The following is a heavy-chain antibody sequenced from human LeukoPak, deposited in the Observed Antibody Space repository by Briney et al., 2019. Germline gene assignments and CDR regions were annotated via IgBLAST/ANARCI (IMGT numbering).Heavy chain of an antibody. J-gene: IGHJ4*02. CDR2: INWNGDST. CDR1: GFTFDDYA. V-gene: IGHV3-20*04. Sequence: GGSLRLSCAASGFTFDDYAMNWVRQAPGKGLEWVSVINWNGDSTGYADSVKGRFTISRDNAKNSLYLQMNSLRAEDTALYYCARSYTGSYYYYYWGQGSLVTVSS. D-gene: IGHD1-26*01. CDR3: ARSYTGSYYYYY.